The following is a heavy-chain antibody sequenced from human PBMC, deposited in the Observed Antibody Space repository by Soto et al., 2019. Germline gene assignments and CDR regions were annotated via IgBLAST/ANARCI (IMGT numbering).Heavy chain of an antibody. CDR3: ARDGYSGDYPRPYYFDY. Sequence: ASVKVSCKASGYTFTNFGITWVRQAPGQGLEWMGWSSGYNGNTNYAQKLQGRVTMTTDTSTSTAYMELRSLRSDDTAVYYCARDGYSGDYPRPYYFDYWGLGTLVTVPS. J-gene: IGHJ4*02. V-gene: IGHV1-18*04. CDR1: GYTFTNFG. D-gene: IGHD5-12*01. CDR2: SSGYNGNT.